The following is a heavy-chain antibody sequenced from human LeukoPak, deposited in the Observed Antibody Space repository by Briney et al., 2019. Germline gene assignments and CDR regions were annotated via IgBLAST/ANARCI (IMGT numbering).Heavy chain of an antibody. CDR3: VSRRCSATACYVASLHCFDY. D-gene: IGHD2-2*01. Sequence: GGSLRLSCAASGLTLSMYWLTWVRQAPGKGLEWVANIKQDGSEKNYVDSVKGRFTISRDNTKNSLYLQMNSLRDEDTAVYHCVSRRCSATACYVASLHCFDYWGQGTRVTVSS. CDR1: GLTLSMYW. CDR2: IKQDGSEK. J-gene: IGHJ4*02. V-gene: IGHV3-7*03.